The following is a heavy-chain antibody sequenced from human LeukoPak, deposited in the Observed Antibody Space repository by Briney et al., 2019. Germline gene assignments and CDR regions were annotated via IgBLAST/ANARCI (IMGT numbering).Heavy chain of an antibody. J-gene: IGHJ4*02. CDR2: IYYSGST. Sequence: SETLSLTCTVSGGSISSSSYYWGWIRQPPGKGLEWIGSIYYSGSTYYNPSLKSRVTISVDTSKNQFSLKLSSVTAADTAVYYCARDRGSGYDYDFDYWGQGTLVTVSS. V-gene: IGHV4-39*07. D-gene: IGHD5-12*01. CDR3: ARDRGSGYDYDFDY. CDR1: GGSISSSSYY.